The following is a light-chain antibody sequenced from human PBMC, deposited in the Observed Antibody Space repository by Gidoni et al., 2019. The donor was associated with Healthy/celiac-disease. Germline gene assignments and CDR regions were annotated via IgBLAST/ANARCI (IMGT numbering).Light chain of an antibody. Sequence: DIQMPQSPSSLSASVGDRVTITCQASQDISNYLNWYQQKPGKAPKLLIYDASNLEKGVPSRFSGSGSGTDFTFTISSLQPEDIATYYCQQYDNLSITFGQGTRLEIK. J-gene: IGKJ5*01. CDR3: QQYDNLSIT. V-gene: IGKV1-33*01. CDR2: DAS. CDR1: QDISNY.